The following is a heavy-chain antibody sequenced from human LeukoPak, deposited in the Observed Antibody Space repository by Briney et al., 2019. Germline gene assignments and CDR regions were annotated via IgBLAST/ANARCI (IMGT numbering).Heavy chain of an antibody. V-gene: IGHV1-2*02. Sequence: ASVKVSCKASGYTFTGYYMHWVRQAPGQGLEWMGWINPNSGGTNYAQKFQGRVTMTRDTSISTAYMEPSRLRSDDTAVYYCARVSAVAGVVGYWGQGTLVTVSS. CDR2: INPNSGGT. CDR3: ARVSAVAGVVGY. D-gene: IGHD6-19*01. CDR1: GYTFTGYY. J-gene: IGHJ4*02.